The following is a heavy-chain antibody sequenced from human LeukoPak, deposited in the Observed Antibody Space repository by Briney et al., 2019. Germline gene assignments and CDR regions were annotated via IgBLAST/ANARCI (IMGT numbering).Heavy chain of an antibody. V-gene: IGHV3-9*01. CDR2: ISWNSGSI. J-gene: IGHJ4*02. CDR1: GFTFDDYA. Sequence: PGRSLRLSCAASGFTFDDYAMHWVRQAPGKGLEWVSGISWNSGSIGNADSVKGRFTISRDNAKNSLYLQMNSLRAEDTALYYCAKDHYYDSSGYYGPFDYWGQGTLVTVSS. CDR3: AKDHYYDSSGYYGPFDY. D-gene: IGHD3-22*01.